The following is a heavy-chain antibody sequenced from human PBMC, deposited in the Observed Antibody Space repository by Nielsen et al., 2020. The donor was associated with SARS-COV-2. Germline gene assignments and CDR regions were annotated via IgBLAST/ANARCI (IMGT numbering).Heavy chain of an antibody. D-gene: IGHD4-23*01. J-gene: IGHJ4*02. V-gene: IGHV3-30-3*01. Sequence: VRQMPGKGLEWVAVISYDGSNKYYADSVKGRFTISRDNSKNTLYLQMNSLRAEDTAVYYCARAGNHYGGRARGFYFDYWGQGTLVTVSS. CDR2: ISYDGSNK. CDR3: ARAGNHYGGRARGFYFDY.